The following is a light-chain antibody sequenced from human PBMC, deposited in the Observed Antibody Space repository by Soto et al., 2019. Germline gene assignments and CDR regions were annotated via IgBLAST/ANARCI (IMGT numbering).Light chain of an antibody. Sequence: EIVLTQSPATLSLSPGERATLSCRASQSVSRYLAWYQQKPGQAPRLLIYDASNRATGIPARFSGSGSGTDLTLTISSLEPEDFAVYYCQLRSNWPPYTFGQGTKLEIK. CDR2: DAS. J-gene: IGKJ2*01. CDR1: QSVSRY. CDR3: QLRSNWPPYT. V-gene: IGKV3-11*01.